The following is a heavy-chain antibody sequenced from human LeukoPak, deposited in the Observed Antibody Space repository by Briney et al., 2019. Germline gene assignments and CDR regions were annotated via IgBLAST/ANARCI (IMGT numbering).Heavy chain of an antibody. V-gene: IGHV4-59*01. Sequence: SETLSLTCTVSGGSISSYYWSWIRQPPGKGLEWIGYIYYSGSTNYNPSLKSRVTISVDTSKNQFSLKLSSVTAADTAVYYCAGGSWIARSYDSSGYEFDYWGQGTLVTVSS. D-gene: IGHD3-22*01. CDR1: GGSISSYY. J-gene: IGHJ4*02. CDR2: IYYSGST. CDR3: AGGSWIARSYDSSGYEFDY.